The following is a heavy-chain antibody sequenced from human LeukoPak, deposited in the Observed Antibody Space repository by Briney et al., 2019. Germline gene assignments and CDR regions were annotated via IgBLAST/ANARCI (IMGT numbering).Heavy chain of an antibody. J-gene: IGHJ5*02. CDR2: IYYSGST. Sequence: SETQSLTCTVSGGSISSSSYYWGWIRQPPGKGLEWIGSIYYSGSTYYNPSLKSRVTISVDTSKNQFSLKLSSVTAADTAVYYCARDTVVVVPAARSWFDPWGQGTLVTVSS. CDR3: ARDTVVVVPAARSWFDP. D-gene: IGHD2-2*01. V-gene: IGHV4-39*07. CDR1: GGSISSSSYY.